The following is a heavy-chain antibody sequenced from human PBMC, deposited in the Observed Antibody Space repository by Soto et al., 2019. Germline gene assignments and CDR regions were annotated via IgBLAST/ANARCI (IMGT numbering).Heavy chain of an antibody. Sequence: DSVKGRFTISRDISKNMLFLHINSLTTEDTAVYFCAKIGVAGSFDYWGRGTLVTVSS. D-gene: IGHD6-19*01. V-gene: IGHV3-30*02. J-gene: IGHJ4*02. CDR3: AKIGVAGSFDY.